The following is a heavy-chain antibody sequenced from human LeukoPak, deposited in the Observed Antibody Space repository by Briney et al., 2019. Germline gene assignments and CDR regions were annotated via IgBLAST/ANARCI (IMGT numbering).Heavy chain of an antibody. CDR3: ARESVTSYYFDY. CDR2: ISSSSSYI. CDR1: GFTFSSYS. J-gene: IGHJ4*02. D-gene: IGHD4-11*01. V-gene: IGHV3-21*01. Sequence: GGSLRPSCAASGFTFSSYSMTWVRQAPGKGLEWVSSISSSSSYIYYADSVKGRFTISRDNAKNSLYLQMNSLRAEDTAVYYCARESVTSYYFDYWGQGTLVTVSS.